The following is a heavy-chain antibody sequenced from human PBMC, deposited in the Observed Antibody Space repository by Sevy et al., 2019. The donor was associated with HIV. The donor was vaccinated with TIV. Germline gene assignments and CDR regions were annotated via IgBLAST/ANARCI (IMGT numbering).Heavy chain of an antibody. CDR1: GFTFGDYA. D-gene: IGHD6-19*01. V-gene: IGHV3-49*03. Sequence: GGSLRLSCTASGFTFGDYAMSWFRQAPGKGLEWVGFIRSKAYGGTTEYAASVKGRLTISRDDSKSIAYLQMNSLKTEDTAVYYCTRASSGWGFYYYGMDVWGQGTTVTVSS. CDR3: TRASSGWGFYYYGMDV. CDR2: IRSKAYGGTT. J-gene: IGHJ6*02.